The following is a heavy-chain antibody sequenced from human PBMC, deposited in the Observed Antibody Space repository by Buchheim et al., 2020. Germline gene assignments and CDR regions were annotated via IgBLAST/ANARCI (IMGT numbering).Heavy chain of an antibody. CDR1: GGSFSGYY. CDR3: ARGLGYCSGGSCYGWFDP. J-gene: IGHJ5*02. D-gene: IGHD2-15*01. CDR2: INQSGRS. Sequence: QVQLQQWGAGLLKPSETLSLTCAVSGGSFSGYYWSWIRQPPGKGLEWIGEINQSGRSNYNPSLKSRVTISVDTSKNQFSLKLTSVTAADTAVYYCARGLGYCSGGSCYGWFDPWGQGTL. V-gene: IGHV4-34*01.